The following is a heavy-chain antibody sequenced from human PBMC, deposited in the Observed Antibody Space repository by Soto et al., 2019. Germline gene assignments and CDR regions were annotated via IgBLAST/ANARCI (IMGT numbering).Heavy chain of an antibody. D-gene: IGHD1-1*01. CDR1: GSLFISHG. V-gene: IGHV1-18*01. CDR3: ARVPHNFNWVPYGLDV. Sequence: VKVPCKGSGSLFISHGFSWVRPPPGQGLEWMGWISGYTGNPDYGQKLQGRVTMTTNTSTRTAYMELRSLRFDDTAVYYCARVPHNFNWVPYGLDVCGHGTTVIVSS. CDR2: ISGYTGNP. J-gene: IGHJ6*01.